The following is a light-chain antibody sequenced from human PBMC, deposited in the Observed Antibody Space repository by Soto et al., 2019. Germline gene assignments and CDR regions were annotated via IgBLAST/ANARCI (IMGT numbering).Light chain of an antibody. CDR3: QQYNIWPPWT. V-gene: IGKV3-15*01. CDR1: QSVSSN. CDR2: GAS. Sequence: EIVMTQSPAPLSVSPGERATLSCRASQSVSSNLAWYQQKPGQAPRLLIYGASTRATGIPATFSGSGSGTEFTLTISSLQSEDLAVYYCQQYNIWPPWTFGQGTKVEIK. J-gene: IGKJ1*01.